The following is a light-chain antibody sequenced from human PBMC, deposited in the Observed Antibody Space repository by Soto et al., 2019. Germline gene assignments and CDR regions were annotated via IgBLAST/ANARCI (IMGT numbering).Light chain of an antibody. CDR3: QQYSSSPLT. CDR1: QSVSSSH. J-gene: IGKJ4*01. V-gene: IGKV3-20*01. Sequence: EIVLTQSPGTLSLSPGEGATLSCRASQSVSSSHLAWYQQKPGQAPRLLIYGASSRATGIPDRFTGSGSGTDFTLTISRLEPEDFAVFYCQQYSSSPLTFGGGTKVEIK. CDR2: GAS.